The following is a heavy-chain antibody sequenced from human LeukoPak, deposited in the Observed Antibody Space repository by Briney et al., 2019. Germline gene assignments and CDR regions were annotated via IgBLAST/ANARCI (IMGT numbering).Heavy chain of an antibody. CDR3: ARTYCGGDCRGYCYYYYMDV. V-gene: IGHV4-61*02. D-gene: IGHD2-21*02. CDR2: IYTSGST. CDR1: GGSISSGSYY. Sequence: SQTLSLTCTVSGGSISSGSYYWNWIRQPAGKGLEWIGRIYTSGSTKYNPSLKSRVTVSVDTSKNQFSLKVRSVTAADTAVYYCARTYCGGDCRGYCYYYYMDVWGKGTTVTISS. J-gene: IGHJ6*03.